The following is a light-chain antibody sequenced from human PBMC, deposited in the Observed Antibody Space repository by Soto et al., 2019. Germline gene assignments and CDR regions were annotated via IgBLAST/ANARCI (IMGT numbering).Light chain of an antibody. CDR1: QGLRGN. CDR3: QRLDDYPLT. J-gene: IGKJ4*01. V-gene: IGKV1-9*01. CDR2: ATS. Sequence: DIQLTQSPSFLSASVGARITITCRASQGLRGNLAWYQHKPGKVPKVLISATSSLQSGVPSRFSGSGSGTEFTLTISCLQPEAVATYYCQRLDDYPLTFGGGTKVEIK.